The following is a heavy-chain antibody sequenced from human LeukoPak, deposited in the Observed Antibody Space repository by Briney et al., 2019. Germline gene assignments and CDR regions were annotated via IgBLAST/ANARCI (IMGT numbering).Heavy chain of an antibody. V-gene: IGHV4-59*13. CDR2: IHNSGTT. J-gene: IGHJ4*02. CDR3: ARGNGDYVLYYFDY. Sequence: PSETLSLTCTVSGGSISGYYWSWIRQSPGEGLEWIGYIHNSGTTNYNPSLKSRVTLSVDTSKNQISLKLSSVTAANTAVYYCARGNGDYVLYYFDYWGQGTLVTVSS. CDR1: GGSISGYY. D-gene: IGHD4-17*01.